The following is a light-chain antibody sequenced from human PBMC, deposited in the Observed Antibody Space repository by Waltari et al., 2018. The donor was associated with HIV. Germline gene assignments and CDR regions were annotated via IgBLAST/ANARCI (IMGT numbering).Light chain of an antibody. CDR1: ALPKQS. CDR2: KDS. Sequence: SYELTQPPSVSVCPGQTATITCSGDALPKQSGYWYQQKPGQAPVVVIYKDSDRPSGIPERFSGSSSGTTVTLTISGVQAEDEADYYCQSSDSSGNYWAFGGGTKLTVL. V-gene: IGLV3-25*03. CDR3: QSSDSSGNYWA. J-gene: IGLJ3*02.